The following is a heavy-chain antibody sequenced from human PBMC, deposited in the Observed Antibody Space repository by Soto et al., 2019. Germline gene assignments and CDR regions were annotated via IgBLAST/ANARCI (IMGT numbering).Heavy chain of an antibody. Sequence: QSLPCTVSGGSISSYYWSWILQPPGKGLEWIGYIYYSGSTNYNPSLKSRVTISVDTSKNQFSLKLSSVTAADTAVYYCAAHSSGYSPNFDYWGQGTLVTVSS. CDR1: GGSISSYY. V-gene: IGHV4-59*01. D-gene: IGHD3-22*01. J-gene: IGHJ4*02. CDR3: AAHSSGYSPNFDY. CDR2: IYYSGST.